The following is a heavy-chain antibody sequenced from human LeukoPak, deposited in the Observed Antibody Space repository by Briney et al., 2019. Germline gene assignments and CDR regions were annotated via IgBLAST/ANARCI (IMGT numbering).Heavy chain of an antibody. V-gene: IGHV3-11*04. CDR3: TRAHQFSSSLETDY. CDR2: ISSSGSTT. CDR1: GFTFSDYY. Sequence: GGSLRLSCAASGFTFSDYYMSWIRQAPGKGLEWVSYISSSGSTTYYADSVKGRFTISRDNAKNTLYLQMNSLRAEDTAVYYCTRAHQFSSSLETDYWGQGTLVTVSS. J-gene: IGHJ4*02. D-gene: IGHD6-6*01.